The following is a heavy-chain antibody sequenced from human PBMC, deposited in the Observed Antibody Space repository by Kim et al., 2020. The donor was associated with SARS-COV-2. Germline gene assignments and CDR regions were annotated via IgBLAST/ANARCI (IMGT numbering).Heavy chain of an antibody. Sequence: ASVKVSCKASGYTFTSYAMHWVRQAPGQRLEWMGWINAGNGNTKYSQKFQGRVTITRDTSASTAYMELSSLRSEDTAVYYCARAGMLYYYYYGMDVWGQGTTVTVSS. V-gene: IGHV1-3*01. CDR2: INAGNGNT. D-gene: IGHD2-8*01. J-gene: IGHJ6*02. CDR3: ARAGMLYYYYYGMDV. CDR1: GYTFTSYA.